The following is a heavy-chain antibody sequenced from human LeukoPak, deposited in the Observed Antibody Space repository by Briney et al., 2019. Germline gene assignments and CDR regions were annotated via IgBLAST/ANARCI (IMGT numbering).Heavy chain of an antibody. Sequence: SETLSLTCAVYGGSFSGYYWSWIRQPPGKGLEWIGEINHSGSTNYNPSLKSRVTISVDTSKNQFSLKLSSVTAADTAVYYCARARVPEVPFDYWGQGTLVTVSS. V-gene: IGHV4-34*01. CDR2: INHSGST. CDR1: GGSFSGYY. J-gene: IGHJ4*02. CDR3: ARARVPEVPFDY. D-gene: IGHD1-1*01.